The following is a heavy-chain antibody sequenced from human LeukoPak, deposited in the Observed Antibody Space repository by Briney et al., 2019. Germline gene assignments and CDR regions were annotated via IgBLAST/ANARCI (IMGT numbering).Heavy chain of an antibody. CDR1: GFTFSSYN. Sequence: PGGSLRLSCAASGFTFSSYNIHWVRQAPGKGLEWIRYDGSNKYFADSVKGRFTISRDNPKNTLYLQMNSLRPEDTAVYYCAKQGSYCMDYWGQGTLVTVSS. CDR3: AKQGSYCMDY. V-gene: IGHV3-30*02. CDR2: RYDGSNK. J-gene: IGHJ4*02. D-gene: IGHD3-10*01.